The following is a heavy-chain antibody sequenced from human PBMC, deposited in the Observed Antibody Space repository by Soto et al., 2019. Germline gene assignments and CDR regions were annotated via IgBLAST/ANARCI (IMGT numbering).Heavy chain of an antibody. CDR1: GGSISSSSYY. Sequence: SETLSLTCTVSGGSISSSSYYWGWIRQPPGKGLEWIGSIYYSGSTYYNPSLKSRVTISVDTSKNQFSLKLSSVTAADTAVYYCARQSTGGYCSSTSCYARSVFFDYWGQGTLVTVSS. CDR3: ARQSTGGYCSSTSCYARSVFFDY. J-gene: IGHJ4*02. V-gene: IGHV4-39*01. D-gene: IGHD2-2*01. CDR2: IYYSGST.